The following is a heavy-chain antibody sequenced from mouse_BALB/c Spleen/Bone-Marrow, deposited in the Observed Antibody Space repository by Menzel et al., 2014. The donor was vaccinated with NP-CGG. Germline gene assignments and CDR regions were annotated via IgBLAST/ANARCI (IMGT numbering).Heavy chain of an antibody. J-gene: IGHJ2*01. CDR1: GYTFTSYW. CDR2: IYPGSSST. CDR3: TNHYFDY. Sequence: LQQPGSELVRPGASVKLSCKASGYTFTSYWMHWVKQRPEQGLEWIGNIYPGSSSTNYDEKFKSKATLTVDTSSSTAYMQLSSLTSEDSAVYYCTNHYFDYWGQGTTLTVSS. V-gene: IGHV1S22*01.